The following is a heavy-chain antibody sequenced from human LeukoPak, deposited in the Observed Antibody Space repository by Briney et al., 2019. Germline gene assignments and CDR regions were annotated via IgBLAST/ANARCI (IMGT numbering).Heavy chain of an antibody. Sequence: GGSLRLSCAASGFTFSSNWMCWVRQDPGKGLEWVANINQDGSVKNYVDSVKGRFTISRDNAKNSLYLQMYSLRAEDTAVYYCVVTTRSYPFDYWGQGTLVTVSS. CDR2: INQDGSVK. V-gene: IGHV3-7*01. CDR1: GFTFSSNW. CDR3: VVTTRSYPFDY. J-gene: IGHJ4*02. D-gene: IGHD4-23*01.